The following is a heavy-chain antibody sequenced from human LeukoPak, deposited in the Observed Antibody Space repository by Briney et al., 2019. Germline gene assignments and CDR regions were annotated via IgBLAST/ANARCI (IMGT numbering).Heavy chain of an antibody. CDR1: GGSFSGYY. V-gene: IGHV4-34*01. CDR2: INHSGST. Sequence: SETLSLTCAVYGGSFSGYYWSWIRQPPGKGLEWIGEINHSGSTNYNPSLKSRVTISVDTSKNQFSLKLSSVTAADTAVYYCARGRAYRATVDYWGQGTLVTVSS. D-gene: IGHD1-26*01. J-gene: IGHJ4*02. CDR3: ARGRAYRATVDY.